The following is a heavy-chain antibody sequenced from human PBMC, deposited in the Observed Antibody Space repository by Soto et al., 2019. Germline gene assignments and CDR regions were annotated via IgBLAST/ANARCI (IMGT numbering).Heavy chain of an antibody. CDR2: ISGSGDST. CDR3: ARRGPGTYFDY. J-gene: IGHJ4*02. CDR1: GFTFSSYA. D-gene: IGHD6-13*01. Sequence: EVQLLDSGGGLVQPGGSLRLSCAASGFTFSSYAMNWVRQAPGKGLEWVSVISGSGDSTYSADSVKGRFTISRDNSKNTLYLQMNSLRTEDTAVYYCARRGPGTYFDYWGQGTLVTVSS. V-gene: IGHV3-23*01.